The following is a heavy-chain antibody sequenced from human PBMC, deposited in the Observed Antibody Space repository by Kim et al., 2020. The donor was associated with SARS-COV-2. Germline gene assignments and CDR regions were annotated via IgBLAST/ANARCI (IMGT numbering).Heavy chain of an antibody. Sequence: ADAVEGRFTNSRDNSNKTLYLQMNSLRAEDTAVYYCARDEDGILHSGMDVWGQGTTVTVSS. V-gene: IGHV3-30*01. CDR3: ARDEDGILHSGMDV. J-gene: IGHJ6*02. D-gene: IGHD3-9*01.